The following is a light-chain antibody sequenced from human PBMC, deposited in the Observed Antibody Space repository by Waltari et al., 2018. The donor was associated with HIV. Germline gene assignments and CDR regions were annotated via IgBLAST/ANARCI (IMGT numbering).Light chain of an antibody. CDR2: DVN. CDR3: CSYAGDYVV. Sequence: QSALTQPRSVSGSPEQSVTISCTGTSSDVGGYDFVSWYQQHPGKAPKLMIYDVNHRPSGSPDRFSGFKSGNTASLTISGLQAEDEADYYCCSYAGDYVVFGGGTKLTVL. V-gene: IGLV2-11*01. CDR1: SSDVGGYDF. J-gene: IGLJ2*01.